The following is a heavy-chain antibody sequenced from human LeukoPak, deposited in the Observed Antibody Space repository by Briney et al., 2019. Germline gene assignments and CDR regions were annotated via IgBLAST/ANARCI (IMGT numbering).Heavy chain of an antibody. V-gene: IGHV3-74*01. J-gene: IGHJ1*01. CDR1: GFTFSSYW. Sequence: GGSLRLSCAASGFTFSSYWMHWVRQAPGKGLVWVSRIKSDGSTNYADSVKGRFTISRDNAKNTVSLQMNSLRAEDTGVYCCASAPSEIGGYYPEYFRHWGQGTLVTVSS. CDR3: ASAPSEIGGYYPEYFRH. D-gene: IGHD3-22*01. CDR2: IKSDGST.